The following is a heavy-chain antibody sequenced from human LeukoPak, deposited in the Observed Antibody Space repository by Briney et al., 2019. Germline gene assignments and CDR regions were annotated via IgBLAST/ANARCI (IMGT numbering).Heavy chain of an antibody. J-gene: IGHJ6*02. V-gene: IGHV4-59*11. CDR3: AKASAGAIFYYGMDV. D-gene: IGHD3-3*01. CDR1: GGSTSRHY. Sequence: KPSETLSLTCTLSGGSTSRHYWSWIRQSPGKGLEWIGCIYNSGSTRYNPSLKSRVTISEDTSQNQFSLRLNSVTAADTAVYFCAKASAGAIFYYGMDVWAKGPRSPSP. CDR2: IYNSGST.